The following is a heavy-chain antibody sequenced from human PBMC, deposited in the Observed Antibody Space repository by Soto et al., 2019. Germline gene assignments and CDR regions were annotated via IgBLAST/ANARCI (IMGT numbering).Heavy chain of an antibody. J-gene: IGHJ4*02. D-gene: IGHD2-2*01. CDR3: ARGPSSLTRFDF. Sequence: LRLSCAASGFTFSSYAMHWVRQAPGKGLEWVAVISYDGSNKYYADSVKGRFTTSRDNSKNTLYLQMNSLRAEDTAVYHCARGPSSLTRFDFWGQGTLVTVSS. CDR2: ISYDGSNK. V-gene: IGHV3-30-3*01. CDR1: GFTFSSYA.